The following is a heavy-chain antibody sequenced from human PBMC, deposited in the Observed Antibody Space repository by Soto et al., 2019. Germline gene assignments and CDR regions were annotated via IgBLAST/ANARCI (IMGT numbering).Heavy chain of an antibody. CDR1: GFTFRSYS. J-gene: IGHJ4*02. CDR3: ARDLTYCSSTSCHYFDY. Sequence: PGGSLRLSCAASGFTFRSYSMNWVRQAPGKGLEWVSSISSSSSYIYYADSVKGRFTISRDNAKNSLYLQMNSLRAEDTAVYYCARDLTYCSSTSCHYFDYWGQGTLVTVSS. D-gene: IGHD2-2*01. V-gene: IGHV3-21*01. CDR2: ISSSSSYI.